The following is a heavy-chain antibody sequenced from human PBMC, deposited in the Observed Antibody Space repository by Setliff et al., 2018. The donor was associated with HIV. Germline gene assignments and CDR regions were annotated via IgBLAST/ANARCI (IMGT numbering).Heavy chain of an antibody. J-gene: IGHJ3*02. CDR3: ARGYGAFDI. Sequence: ASVKVSCKASGYTFIYYAMHWVRQAPGQRLEWMGWINAGNGNTKYSQKFQGRVTISRDTSASTAYMELRSLRSDDTAVYYCARGYGAFDIWGQGTMVT. D-gene: IGHD4-17*01. CDR2: INAGNGNT. V-gene: IGHV1-3*01. CDR1: GYTFIYYA.